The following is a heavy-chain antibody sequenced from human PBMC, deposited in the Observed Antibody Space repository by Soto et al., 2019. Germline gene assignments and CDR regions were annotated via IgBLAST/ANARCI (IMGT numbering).Heavy chain of an antibody. CDR2: IMPVFRRP. D-gene: IGHD1-1*01. J-gene: IGHJ6*02. Sequence: QVQLVQSGAEVKKPGSSAKVSCKASGGTFRTSAISWVRQAPGQGLEWVGGIMPVFRRPKYAQNFQDRVTITADESTSTAYMELNSLRSDDTAVYYCARDKDRLQLGGNYYFILDVWGQGTAVTVSS. CDR1: GGTFRTSA. V-gene: IGHV1-69*12. CDR3: ARDKDRLQLGGNYYFILDV.